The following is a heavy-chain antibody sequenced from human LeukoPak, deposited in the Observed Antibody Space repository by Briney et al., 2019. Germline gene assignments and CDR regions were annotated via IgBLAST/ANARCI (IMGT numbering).Heavy chain of an antibody. CDR1: GFTFSRYA. CDR3: AKSTGYSTTGRDFDS. V-gene: IGHV3-23*01. CDR2: ISGGGATT. Sequence: GGSLRLSCAASGFTFSRYAMTWVRQAPGKGLEWVSDISGGGATTFYADSVKGRFTISRDNSKNTLYLQLSSLRAEDTAVYYCAKSTGYSTTGRDFDSWGRGTLVTVSS. J-gene: IGHJ4*02. D-gene: IGHD6-13*01.